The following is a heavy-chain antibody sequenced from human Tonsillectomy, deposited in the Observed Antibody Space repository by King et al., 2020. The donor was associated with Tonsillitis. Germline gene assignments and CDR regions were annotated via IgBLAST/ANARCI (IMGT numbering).Heavy chain of an antibody. CDR2: IYPGDSNT. CDR1: GYKFTDHW. J-gene: IGHJ4*02. CDR3: AKERWGQVDS. D-gene: IGHD5-24*01. V-gene: IGHV5-51*03. Sequence: VQLVESGAEVKKPGESLKISCKGSGYKFTDHWIGWVRQMPGKGLEWMGIIYPGDSNTTYSPSFQGQVTISADKSVSTAYLQWSSLKAADTAVYYCAKERWGQVDSWGQGTLLTVSS.